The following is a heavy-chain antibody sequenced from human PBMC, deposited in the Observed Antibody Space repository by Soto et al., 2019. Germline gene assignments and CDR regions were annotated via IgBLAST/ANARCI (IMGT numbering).Heavy chain of an antibody. CDR2: IFSSGST. CDR1: GGSITDYS. Sequence: SETLSLTCPVSGGSITDYSWVWIRQPAGKGLEWIGRIFSSGSTNYNPSLKGRITMSLDTSKNQFSLKLKSATATDTAVYFCARDQGVVVTADNWFDPWGQGILVTVSS. CDR3: ARDQGVVVTADNWFDP. V-gene: IGHV4-4*07. D-gene: IGHD2-21*02. J-gene: IGHJ5*02.